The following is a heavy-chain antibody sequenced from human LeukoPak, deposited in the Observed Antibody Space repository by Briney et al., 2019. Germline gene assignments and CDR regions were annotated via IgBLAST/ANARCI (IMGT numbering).Heavy chain of an antibody. J-gene: IGHJ6*02. CDR2: ISGSGGST. Sequence: GGSLRLSCAASGFTFSNAWMNWVRQAPGKGLEWVSAISGSGGSTYYADSVKGRFTISRDNSKNTLYLQMNSLRAEDTAVYYCAKDDGDYHYYYYYGMDVWGQGTTVTVSS. D-gene: IGHD4-17*01. CDR3: AKDDGDYHYYYYYGMDV. CDR1: GFTFSNAW. V-gene: IGHV3-23*01.